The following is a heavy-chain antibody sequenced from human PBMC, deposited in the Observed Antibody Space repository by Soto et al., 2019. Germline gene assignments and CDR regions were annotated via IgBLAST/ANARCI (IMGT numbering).Heavy chain of an antibody. Sequence: QVPLVQSGAEVKKPGASVKVSCKVSGYTLTELSMHWVRQAPGKGLEWMGGFDPEDGETIYAQKFQGRVTMTEDTSTDTAYRALSSLGSEDTAVYYCATGFSDSVVVVAATYYYYGMDVWGQGTTVTVSS. CDR2: FDPEDGET. D-gene: IGHD2-15*01. V-gene: IGHV1-24*01. CDR3: ATGFSDSVVVVAATYYYYGMDV. CDR1: GYTLTELS. J-gene: IGHJ6*02.